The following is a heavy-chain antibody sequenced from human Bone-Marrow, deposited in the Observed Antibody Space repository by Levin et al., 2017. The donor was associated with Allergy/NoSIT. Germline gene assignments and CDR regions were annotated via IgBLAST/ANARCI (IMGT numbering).Heavy chain of an antibody. CDR3: ARCPYDLWIGYSDS. V-gene: IGHV4-61*03. CDR2: IFSSGRT. D-gene: IGHD3-3*01. J-gene: IGHJ5*01. Sequence: SETLSLTCTVSGGSVATGSYYWIWIRQPPGKGLECIGYIFSSGRTNYNPSLKSRVALSLDTSNNHFFLTLSSVTAADTAVYYCARCPYDLWIGYSDSWGPGTRVTVSS. CDR1: GGSVATGSYY.